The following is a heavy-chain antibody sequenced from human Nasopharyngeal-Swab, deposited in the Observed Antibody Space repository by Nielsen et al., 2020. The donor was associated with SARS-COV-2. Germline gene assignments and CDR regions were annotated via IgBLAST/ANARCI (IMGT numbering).Heavy chain of an antibody. CDR3: ARRLSSGWYVDY. J-gene: IGHJ4*02. CDR1: GYIFNSYW. D-gene: IGHD6-19*01. CDR2: IYPGDSDT. V-gene: IGHV5-51*01. Sequence: GESLKISCEASGYIFNSYWIGWVRQMPGKGLEWVGIIYPGDSDTRYSPSFQGQVTISADKSISTAYLQWSSLKASDTAMYYCARRLSSGWYVDYWGQGTLVTVSS.